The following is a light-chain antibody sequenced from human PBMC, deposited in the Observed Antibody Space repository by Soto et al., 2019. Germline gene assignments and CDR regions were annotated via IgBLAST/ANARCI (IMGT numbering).Light chain of an antibody. CDR3: QQSGT. CDR1: QSVSSSY. CDR2: GAS. V-gene: IGKV3-20*01. Sequence: EIVFTPSPVTPSLSPGERATLSCRASQSVSSSYLAWYQQKPGQAPRLLIYGASSRATGIPDRFSGSGSGTDFTLTISRLEPEDFAVYYCQQSGTFGQGTKVDIK. J-gene: IGKJ1*01.